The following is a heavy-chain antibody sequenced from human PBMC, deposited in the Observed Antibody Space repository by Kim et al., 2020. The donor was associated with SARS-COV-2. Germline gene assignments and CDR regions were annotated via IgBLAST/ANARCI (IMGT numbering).Heavy chain of an antibody. V-gene: IGHV4-61*02. J-gene: IGHJ6*02. CDR1: GGSISSGSYY. CDR3: ARAPWDYGMDV. CDR2: IYTSGST. Sequence: SETLSLTCTVSGGSISSGSYYWSWIRQPAGKGLEWIGRIYTSGSTNYNPSLKSRVTISVDTSKNQFSLKLSSVTAADTAVYYCARAPWDYGMDVWGQGTTVTVSS.